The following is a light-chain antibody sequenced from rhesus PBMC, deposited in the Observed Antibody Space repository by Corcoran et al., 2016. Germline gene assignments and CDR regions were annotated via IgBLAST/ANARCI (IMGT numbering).Light chain of an antibody. Sequence: EIVLTQSPATLSLSPGERATLSCRASQSVSSSLAWYQQKPGQAPRLLIYEAYSRATGIPDRSSGSGSVTDFTLTISSLEPEDVGVYYCQQNSNWPPLTFGGGTKVELK. CDR3: QQNSNWPPLT. CDR2: EAY. V-gene: IGKV3-35*01. J-gene: IGKJ4*01. CDR1: QSVSSS.